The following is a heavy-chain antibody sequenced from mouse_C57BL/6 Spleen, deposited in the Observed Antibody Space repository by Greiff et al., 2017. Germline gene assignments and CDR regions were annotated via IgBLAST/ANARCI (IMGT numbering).Heavy chain of an antibody. Sequence: DVKLQESGPGPAKPSQTLSLTCSVTGYSITSDYWNWIRKFPGNKLEYMGYISYSGSTYYNPSLKSRISITRDTSKNQYYLQLNSVTTEDTATYYCARGYYSNYGYAMDDGGQGTSVTVSS. CDR1: GYSITSDY. CDR2: ISYSGST. D-gene: IGHD2-5*01. CDR3: ARGYYSNYGYAMDD. J-gene: IGHJ4*01. V-gene: IGHV3-8*01.